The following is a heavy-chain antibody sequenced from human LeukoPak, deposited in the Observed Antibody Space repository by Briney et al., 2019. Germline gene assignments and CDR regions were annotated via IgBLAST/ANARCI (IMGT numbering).Heavy chain of an antibody. J-gene: IGHJ3*02. CDR3: AREYDFWSGYYLSGAFDI. V-gene: IGHV3-48*02. CDR1: GFTFSSYS. D-gene: IGHD3-3*01. CDR2: ISSSSSTI. Sequence: GGSLRLSCAASGFTFSSYSMNWVRQAPGKGLEWVSYISSSSSTIYYADSVKGRLTISRDNAKNSLYLQMNSLRDEDTAVYYCAREYDFWSGYYLSGAFDIWGQGTMVTVSS.